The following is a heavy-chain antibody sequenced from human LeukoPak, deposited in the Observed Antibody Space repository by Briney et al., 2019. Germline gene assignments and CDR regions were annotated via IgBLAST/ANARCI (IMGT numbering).Heavy chain of an antibody. Sequence: PGGSLRLSCAASGLTFSIYSFNWVRQAPGRGLEWVSSISSTGTYLYYAASVMGRFTISRDNAKNSLYLQMNSLRTEDTAVYYCARHPLSRLMEWLVDDWGQGTLVTVSS. D-gene: IGHD3-3*01. CDR3: ARHPLSRLMEWLVDD. V-gene: IGHV3-21*01. J-gene: IGHJ4*02. CDR2: ISSTGTYL. CDR1: GLTFSIYS.